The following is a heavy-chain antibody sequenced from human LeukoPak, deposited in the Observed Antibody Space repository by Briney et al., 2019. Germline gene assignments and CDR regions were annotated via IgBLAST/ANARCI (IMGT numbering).Heavy chain of an antibody. Sequence: PSETQSLTCAVYGGSFSGYYWSWIRQPPGKGLEWIGEINHSGSTNYNPSLKSRVTISVDTSKNQFSLKLSSVTAADTAVYYCARVLTGGDSPPNWFDPWGQGTLVTVSS. CDR1: GGSFSGYY. J-gene: IGHJ5*02. CDR2: INHSGST. CDR3: ARVLTGGDSPPNWFDP. D-gene: IGHD2-21*02. V-gene: IGHV4-34*01.